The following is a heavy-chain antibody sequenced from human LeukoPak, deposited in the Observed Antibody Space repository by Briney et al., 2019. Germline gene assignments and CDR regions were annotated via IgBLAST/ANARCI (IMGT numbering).Heavy chain of an antibody. J-gene: IGHJ4*02. Sequence: GGSLRLSCAASGFTVKDNFMSWVRQAPGKGLVWVSRIKSDGSSTSYADSVKGRLTISRDNAKNTLYLQMNSLRAEDTAVYYCARARGGDSLFDYWGQGTLVTVSS. CDR3: ARARGGDSLFDY. V-gene: IGHV3-74*01. CDR1: GFTVKDNF. D-gene: IGHD2-21*02. CDR2: IKSDGSST.